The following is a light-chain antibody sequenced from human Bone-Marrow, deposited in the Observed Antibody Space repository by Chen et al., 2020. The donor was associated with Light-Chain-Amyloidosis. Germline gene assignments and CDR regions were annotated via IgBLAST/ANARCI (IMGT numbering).Light chain of an antibody. CDR2: EVT. CDR1: SSDVGGDNH. V-gene: IGLV2-14*01. J-gene: IGLJ1*01. CDR3: SSYTITNTLV. Sequence: QSALTQPPSVSGSPGRSCTIPRTGTSSDVGGDNHVSWYQQHPDNAPKLMIYEVTNRPSWVPDRFSGSKSDNTASLTISGLQTEDEADYFCSSYTITNTLVFGSGTRVTVL.